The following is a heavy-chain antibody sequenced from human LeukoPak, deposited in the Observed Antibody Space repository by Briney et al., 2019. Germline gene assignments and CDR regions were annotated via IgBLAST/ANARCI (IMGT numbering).Heavy chain of an antibody. D-gene: IGHD3-22*01. J-gene: IGHJ4*02. CDR3: ARHARGNYYDSSGSYLYYFDY. CDR2: IYYSGST. Sequence: SETLSLTCTVCGGCIHSSYWSWIRQPPGRGLEWIGYIYYSGSTNYNPSLKSRVTISVDTSKNQFSLKLSSVTAADTAVYYCARHARGNYYDSSGSYLYYFDYWGQGTLVTVSS. V-gene: IGHV4-59*08. CDR1: GGCIHSSY.